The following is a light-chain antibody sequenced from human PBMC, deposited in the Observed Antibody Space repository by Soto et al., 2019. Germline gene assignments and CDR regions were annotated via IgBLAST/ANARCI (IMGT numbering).Light chain of an antibody. J-gene: IGKJ1*01. V-gene: IGKV3-20*01. CDR2: GAS. Sequence: IVLTQSPGTLSLSPGERATFSCRASQSVSSSYTAWYQQKRGQAPRRVIYGASIRATGIPDRFSGSGSGTDFTLTISRLEPEDFALYYCQQYHTSPLTFGQGTKVDIK. CDR3: QQYHTSPLT. CDR1: QSVSSSY.